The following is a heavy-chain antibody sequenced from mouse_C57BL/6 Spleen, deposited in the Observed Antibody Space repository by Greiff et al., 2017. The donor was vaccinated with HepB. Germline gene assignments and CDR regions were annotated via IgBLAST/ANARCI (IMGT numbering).Heavy chain of an antibody. Sequence: EVKLVESGGDLVKPGGSLKLSCAASGFTFSSYGMPWVRQNPDKRLEWVATISSGGSYTYYPDSVKGRFTFSRDNAKNTLYLQMSSLKSEDTAVYYCARHVVTNYLDYWGQGTNLTVSS. CDR3: ARHVVTNYLDY. CDR1: GFTFSSYG. V-gene: IGHV5-6*01. CDR2: ISSGGSYT. D-gene: IGHD2-2*01. J-gene: IGHJ2*01.